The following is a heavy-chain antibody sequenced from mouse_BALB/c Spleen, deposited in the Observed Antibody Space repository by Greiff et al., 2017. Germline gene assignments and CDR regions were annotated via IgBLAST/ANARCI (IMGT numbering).Heavy chain of an antibody. CDR1: GFTFSSYT. V-gene: IGHV5-6-4*01. CDR2: ISSGGSYT. D-gene: IGHD2-4*01. CDR3: TSRLGYDYDPYFDV. Sequence: DVMLVESGGGLVKPGGSLKLSCAASGFTFSSYTMSWVRQTPEKRLEWVATISSGGSYTYYPDSVKGRFTISRDNAKNTLYLQMSSLKSEDTAMYYCTSRLGYDYDPYFDVWGAGTTVTVSS. J-gene: IGHJ1*01.